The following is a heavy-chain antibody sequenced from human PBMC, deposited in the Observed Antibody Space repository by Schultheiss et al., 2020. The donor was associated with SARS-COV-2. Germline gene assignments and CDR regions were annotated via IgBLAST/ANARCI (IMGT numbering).Heavy chain of an antibody. Sequence: SETLSLTGTVSGGSTSSYYWSWIRQPPGKGLEWIGEINHSGSTNYNPSLKSRVTISVDTSKNQFSLKLSSVTASYTAVYYCARGNGFDYWGQGTLVTVSS. J-gene: IGHJ4*02. CDR3: ARGNGFDY. V-gene: IGHV4-34*01. D-gene: IGHD1-1*01. CDR2: INHSGST. CDR1: GGSTSSYY.